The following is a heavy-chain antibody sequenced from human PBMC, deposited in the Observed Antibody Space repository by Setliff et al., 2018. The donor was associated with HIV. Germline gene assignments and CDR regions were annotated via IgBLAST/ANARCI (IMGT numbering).Heavy chain of an antibody. V-gene: IGHV4-61*08. J-gene: IGHJ3*01. D-gene: IGHD1-7*01. CDR3: ASAWPNNWNSLHTFDV. CDR1: GGSINSGGYY. CDR2: IYYSGST. Sequence: PSETLSLTCIVSGGSINSGGYYWSWIRQPPGKGLEWIGYIYYSGSTNYNPSLESRVNISLDTSRKQFSLKVTSVTPADTAVYFCASAWPNNWNSLHTFDVWGRGTLVTVSS.